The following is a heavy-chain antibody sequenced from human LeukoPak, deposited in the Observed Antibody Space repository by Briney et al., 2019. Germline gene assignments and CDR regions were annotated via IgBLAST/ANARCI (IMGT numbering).Heavy chain of an antibody. J-gene: IGHJ4*02. D-gene: IGHD6-19*01. CDR1: GGSISNYH. V-gene: IGHV4-4*07. Sequence: SETLSLTCTVPGGSISNYHWSWIRQPAGKGLEWIGQIHTSGSTNYNPPLKSRVTMSIDTPENQLSLTIRSVTAADTAVYYCARRDISSGWSFDYWGQGTLVTASS. CDR3: ARRDISSGWSFDY. CDR2: IHTSGST.